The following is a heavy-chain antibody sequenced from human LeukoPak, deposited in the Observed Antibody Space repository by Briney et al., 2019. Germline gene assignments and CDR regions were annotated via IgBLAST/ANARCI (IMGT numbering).Heavy chain of an antibody. V-gene: IGHV1-8*01. Sequence: ASVKVSCKASGGSFSSYVITWVRQAPGQGLEWMGWMNPNSGNTGYAQKFQGRVTITRNTSISTAYMELSSLRSEDTAVYYCARVQLEDYYYYYMDVWGKGTTVTVSS. CDR3: ARVQLEDYYYYYMDV. D-gene: IGHD1-1*01. CDR2: MNPNSGNT. J-gene: IGHJ6*03. CDR1: GGSFSSYV.